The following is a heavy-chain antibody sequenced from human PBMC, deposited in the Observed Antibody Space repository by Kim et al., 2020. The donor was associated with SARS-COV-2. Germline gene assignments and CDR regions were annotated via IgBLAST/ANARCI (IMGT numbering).Heavy chain of an antibody. CDR1: GGSISSGGYY. D-gene: IGHD2-2*01. J-gene: IGHJ4*02. Sequence: SETLSLTCTVSGGSISSGGYYWSWIRQHPGKGLEWIGYIYYSGSTYYNPSLKSRVTISVDTSKNQFSLKLSSVTAADTAVYYCARDPGYCSSTSCSPSSSFHYWDQGTLVTLSS. CDR2: IYYSGST. CDR3: ARDPGYCSSTSCSPSSSFHY. V-gene: IGHV4-31*03.